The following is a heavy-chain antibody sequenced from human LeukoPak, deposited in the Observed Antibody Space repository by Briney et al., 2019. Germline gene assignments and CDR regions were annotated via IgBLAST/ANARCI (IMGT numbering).Heavy chain of an antibody. CDR3: AKGGKWDVTPFDY. J-gene: IGHJ4*02. D-gene: IGHD1-26*01. Sequence: GGSLRLSCAASGFTFTSYSMNWVRQAPGKGLEWVSTISGGGGSTYYADSVKGRFTISRDNFKNTLYLQVNSLRAEDTAVYYCAKGGKWDVTPFDYWGQGTLVTVSS. CDR2: ISGGGGST. V-gene: IGHV3-23*01. CDR1: GFTFTSYS.